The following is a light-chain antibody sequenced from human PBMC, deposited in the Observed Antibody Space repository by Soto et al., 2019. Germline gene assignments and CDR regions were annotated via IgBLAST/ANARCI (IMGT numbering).Light chain of an antibody. J-gene: IGKJ2*01. CDR1: QSVSSN. Sequence: EIVMTQSPATLSVSPGERATLSCRASQSVSSNLAWYQQKPGQAPRLIIYGASTRATGIPARFSGSGSGTEFILTISSLQSEDFVVYYCHQYNNWPYTFGQGTKLEIK. V-gene: IGKV3-15*01. CDR2: GAS. CDR3: HQYNNWPYT.